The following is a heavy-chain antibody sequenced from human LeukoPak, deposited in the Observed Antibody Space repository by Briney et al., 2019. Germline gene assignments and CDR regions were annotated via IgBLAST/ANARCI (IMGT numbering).Heavy chain of an antibody. D-gene: IGHD5-12*01. CDR2: ISYTGSG. J-gene: IGHJ5*02. CDR3: TRGARGDWFDP. CDR1: GRSISSFY. V-gene: IGHV4-59*01. Sequence: PSETLSLTCTAAGRSISSFYWSWIRQPPGKGLEWIGFISYTGSGNYDPSLKSRVTISLDTSKNHFSLKLSSVTAADTAVYYCTRGARGDWFDPWGQGTLVTVSS.